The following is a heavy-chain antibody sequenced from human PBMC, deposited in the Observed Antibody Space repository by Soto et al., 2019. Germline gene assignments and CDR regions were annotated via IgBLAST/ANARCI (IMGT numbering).Heavy chain of an antibody. V-gene: IGHV1-18*01. D-gene: IGHD6-19*01. CDR1: GYTFTNYY. CDR2: ISAYNGNT. Sequence: QVQLVQSGSEVKKPGASVKVSCKASGYTFTNYYIMWVRQAPGQGLEWMGWISAYNGNTNYAQKLQGRVTMTTDTSTSTAYMELRSLRSDDTAVYYCAKVGGDYTSGWYYFDYWGQGTLVTVSS. CDR3: AKVGGDYTSGWYYFDY. J-gene: IGHJ4*02.